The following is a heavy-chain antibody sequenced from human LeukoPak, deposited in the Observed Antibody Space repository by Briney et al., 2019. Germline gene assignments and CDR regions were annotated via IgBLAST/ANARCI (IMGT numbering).Heavy chain of an antibody. CDR1: AFTFSSYC. V-gene: IGHV3-33*01. CDR2: IWYDGSNK. CDR3: ARGQFCSSTSCYVDPFHY. D-gene: IGHD2-2*01. Sequence: PGRSLRLSCAASAFTFSSYCMQWVRQAPGKGLEWVADIWYDGSNKFYADSVKGRFTVSRDNSKNTLYLQMNGLRAEDTAVYYCARGQFCSSTSCYVDPFHYWGQENLVTVSS. J-gene: IGHJ4*02.